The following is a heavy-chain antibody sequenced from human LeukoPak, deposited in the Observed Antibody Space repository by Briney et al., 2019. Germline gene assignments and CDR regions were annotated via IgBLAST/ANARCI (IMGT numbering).Heavy chain of an antibody. CDR2: IYYSGST. J-gene: IGHJ5*02. CDR1: GGSISSYY. Sequence: SETLSLTCTVSGGSISSYYWSWIRQPPGKGLEWIGYIYYSGSTNYNPSLKSRVTISVDTSKNQFSLKLSSVTAADTAVYYCASYYDSSGYSGWFDPWGQGTLVTVSS. D-gene: IGHD3-22*01. V-gene: IGHV4-59*12. CDR3: ASYYDSSGYSGWFDP.